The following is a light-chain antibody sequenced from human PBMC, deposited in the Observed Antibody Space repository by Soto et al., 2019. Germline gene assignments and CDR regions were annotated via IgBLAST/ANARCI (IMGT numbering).Light chain of an antibody. CDR3: QQYGSLSWT. J-gene: IGKJ1*01. V-gene: IGKV3-20*01. CDR1: QNVDSNY. Sequence: EIVLTQSPCTLSLSAGERATLSCRASQNVDSNYLAWYQQKPGQAPRIIIFGASGRDTGVPARFSGSGSGTDFTLTISRLEPEDFAVYYCQQYGSLSWTFGQGTKVEIK. CDR2: GAS.